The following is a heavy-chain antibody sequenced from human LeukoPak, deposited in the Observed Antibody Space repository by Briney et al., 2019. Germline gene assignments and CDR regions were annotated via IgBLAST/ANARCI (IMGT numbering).Heavy chain of an antibody. CDR3: ARHQDYYDSSGYTH. CDR1: GFTFSSYA. J-gene: IGHJ4*02. D-gene: IGHD3-22*01. CDR2: ISGSGGST. V-gene: IGHV3-23*01. Sequence: GGSLRLSCAASGFTFSSYAMSWVRQAPGKGLEWVSAISGSGGSTYYADSVKGRFTISRDNSKNTLYLQMNSLRAEDTAVSYCARHQDYYDSSGYTHWGQGTLVTVSS.